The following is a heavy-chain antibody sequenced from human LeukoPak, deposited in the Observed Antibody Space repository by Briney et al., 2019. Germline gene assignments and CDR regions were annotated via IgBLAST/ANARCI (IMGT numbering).Heavy chain of an antibody. V-gene: IGHV7-4-1*02. J-gene: IGHJ5*02. CDR2: INTYTGNP. Sequence: GASVKVSCKASGYTFTTYEMNWVRQAPGQGLEWMGRINTYTGNPTYAPGFAGRFVFSLDASVSTAYLHITGLKAEDTGVFYCARAATSGTKSLWFDPWGRGTLVTVSS. D-gene: IGHD6-13*01. CDR3: ARAATSGTKSLWFDP. CDR1: GYTFTTYE.